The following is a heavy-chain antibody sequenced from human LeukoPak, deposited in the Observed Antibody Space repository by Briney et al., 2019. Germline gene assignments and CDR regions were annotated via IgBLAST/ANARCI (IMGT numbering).Heavy chain of an antibody. CDR1: GFIVGSYG. Sequence: PGGSLRLSCAASGFIVGSYGLSWVRQAPGKGPEWVSLIYTTGVTDYADSVQGRFTIPRDNSKNTVYLQMNNLRVEDTAIYHCVRDRAAGRAWVGFDPWGQGTLVTVSS. J-gene: IGHJ5*02. D-gene: IGHD6-25*01. CDR2: IYTTGVT. CDR3: VRDRAAGRAWVGFDP. V-gene: IGHV3-66*03.